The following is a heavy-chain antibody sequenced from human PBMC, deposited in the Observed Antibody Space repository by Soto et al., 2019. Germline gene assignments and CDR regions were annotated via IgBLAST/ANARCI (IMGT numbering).Heavy chain of an antibody. CDR3: GKVLVGATGHTDSDS. V-gene: IGHV4-39*01. CDR1: GGSVYRSGYY. D-gene: IGHD2-15*01. CDR2: IDYNGVT. Sequence: SETLSLTCTVSGGSVYRSGYYWGWIRQPPGRGLEWIGNIDYNGVTYSNPSLKSRVTISRDTSKNQFSLKLTSVTAADTALYYCGKVLVGATGHTDSDSWGPGTLVTVSS. J-gene: IGHJ4*02.